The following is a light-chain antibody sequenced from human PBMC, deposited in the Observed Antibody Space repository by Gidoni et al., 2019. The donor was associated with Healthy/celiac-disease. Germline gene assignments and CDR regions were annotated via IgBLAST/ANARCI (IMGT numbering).Light chain of an antibody. CDR3: QEYYSIPIT. V-gene: IGKV4-1*01. CDR2: WAS. J-gene: IGKJ5*01. Sequence: DIVMTQSPDSLAVSLGERATINCQSSQSVLYSPNNKNYLAWYQQKPGQTPKLLIYWASTRVSGVPDRFSGSGSGTDFTLTISSLQAEDVAVYYCQEYYSIPITFGQGTRLEIK. CDR1: QSVLYSPNNKNY.